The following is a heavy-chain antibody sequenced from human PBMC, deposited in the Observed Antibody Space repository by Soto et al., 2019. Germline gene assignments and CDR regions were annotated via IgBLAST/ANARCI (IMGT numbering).Heavy chain of an antibody. CDR3: ARGGVGCSSTRCYDAFVI. CDR2: INHSGST. Sequence: SVTLSLTCAVYGGSFSGYYWSWIRQPPGKGQEWIGEINHSGSTNYNPSLKSRVTISVDTSKNQFSLKLSSVTAADTAVYYCARGGVGCSSTRCYDAFVIWGQGTRVTVSS. CDR1: GGSFSGYY. D-gene: IGHD2-2*01. V-gene: IGHV4-34*01. J-gene: IGHJ3*02.